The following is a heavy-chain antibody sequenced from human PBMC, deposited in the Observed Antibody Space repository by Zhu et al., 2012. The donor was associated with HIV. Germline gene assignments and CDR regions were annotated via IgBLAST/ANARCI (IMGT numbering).Heavy chain of an antibody. CDR2: IYYSGST. V-gene: IGHV4-39*07. CDR1: GGSISSSSYY. J-gene: IGHJ4*02. D-gene: IGHD3-22*01. CDR3: ARHVYYPSYYFDY. Sequence: QVQLQESGPGLVKPSETLSLTCTVSGGSISSSSYYWGWIRQPPGKGLEWIGSIYYSGSTYYNPSLKSRVTISVDTSKNQLSLKLSSVTAADTAVYYCARHVYYPSYYFDYWGQGTLVTVSS.